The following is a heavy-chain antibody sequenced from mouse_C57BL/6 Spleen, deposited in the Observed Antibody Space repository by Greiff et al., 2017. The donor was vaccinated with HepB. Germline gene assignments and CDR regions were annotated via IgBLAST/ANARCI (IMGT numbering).Heavy chain of an antibody. V-gene: IGHV3-6*01. CDR1: GYSITSGYY. Sequence: ESGPGLVKPSQSLSLTCSVTGYSITSGYYWNWIRQFPGNKLEWMGYISYDGSNNYNPSLKNRISITRDTSKNQFFLKLNSVTTEDTATYYCARGGDLGYFDYWGQGTTLTVSS. CDR3: ARGGDLGYFDY. CDR2: ISYDGSN. J-gene: IGHJ2*01.